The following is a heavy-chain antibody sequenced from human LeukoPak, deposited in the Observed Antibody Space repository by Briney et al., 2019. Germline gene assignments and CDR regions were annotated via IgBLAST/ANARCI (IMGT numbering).Heavy chain of an antibody. CDR3: ARGAGAQRVDWFDP. CDR1: XFXXXSXX. CDR2: ISGSGGST. V-gene: IGHV3-23*01. J-gene: IGHJ5*02. D-gene: IGHD3-3*01. Sequence: GXXXLXXAAXXFXXXSXXXTXVXQAPGKGXEWVXGISGSGGSTYYADSVKGRFTISRDNSKNTLYLQMNRLRAEDTAVYYCARGAGAQRVDWFDPWGQGTLVTVSS.